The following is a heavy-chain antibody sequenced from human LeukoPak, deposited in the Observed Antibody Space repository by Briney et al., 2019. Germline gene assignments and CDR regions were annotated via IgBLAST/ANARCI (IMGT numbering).Heavy chain of an antibody. Sequence: PSETLSLTCTVSGGSISSYYWSWIRQPAGKGLEWIGRIYTSGSTNYNPSLKSRVTMSVDTSKNQFSLKLSSVTAADTAVYYCAREGGPPQPSLLYSSGTDDAFDIWGQGTMVTVSS. V-gene: IGHV4-4*07. CDR2: IYTSGST. CDR3: AREGGPPQPSLLYSSGTDDAFDI. CDR1: GGSISSYY. D-gene: IGHD6-25*01. J-gene: IGHJ3*02.